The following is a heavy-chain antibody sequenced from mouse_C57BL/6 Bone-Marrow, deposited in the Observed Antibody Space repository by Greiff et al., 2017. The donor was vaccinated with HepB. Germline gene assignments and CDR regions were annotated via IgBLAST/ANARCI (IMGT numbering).Heavy chain of an antibody. J-gene: IGHJ4*01. D-gene: IGHD1-1*01. V-gene: IGHV14-4*01. CDR3: TMGSSYVGAMDY. CDR2: IDPENGDT. CDR1: GFNIKDDY. Sequence: VQLQQSGAELVRPGASVKLSCTASGFNIKDDYMHWVKQRPEQGLEWIGWIDPENGDTEYASKFQGKATITADTSSNTAYLQLSSLTSEDTAVYYCTMGSSYVGAMDYWGQGTSVTVSS.